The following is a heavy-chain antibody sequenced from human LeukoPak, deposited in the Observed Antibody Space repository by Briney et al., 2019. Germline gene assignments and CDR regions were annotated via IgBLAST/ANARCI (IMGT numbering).Heavy chain of an antibody. V-gene: IGHV3-74*01. J-gene: IGHJ4*02. D-gene: IGHD3-10*01. CDR1: GFAFSSYW. Sequence: QSGGSLRLSCVASGFAFSSYWMHWVRQAPGKGLVWVSRINSDGSTTDYADSVKGRFTISRDNAKNSLYLQMNSLRAEDTAVYYCARGRGSPFDYWGQGTLVTVSS. CDR3: ARGRGSPFDY. CDR2: INSDGSTT.